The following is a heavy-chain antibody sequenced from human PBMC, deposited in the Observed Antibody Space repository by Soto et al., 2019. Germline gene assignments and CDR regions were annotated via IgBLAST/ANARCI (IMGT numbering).Heavy chain of an antibody. CDR2: IHNTGTT. CDR1: GESFSGYS. D-gene: IGHD4-17*01. Sequence: QVQLQQWGAGLLKPSETLSLTCAVYGESFSGYSWSWIRQPPGKGLEWIGEIHNTGTTNYNPSLESRLXXXVXPSKNQFSLKLSSVTAADTAVYYCANYGDYGWYFDLWGRGTLVTVSS. V-gene: IGHV4-34*01. CDR3: ANYGDYGWYFDL. J-gene: IGHJ2*01.